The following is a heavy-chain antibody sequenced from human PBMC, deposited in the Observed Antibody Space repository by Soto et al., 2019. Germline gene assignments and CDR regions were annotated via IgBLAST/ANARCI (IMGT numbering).Heavy chain of an antibody. CDR3: AKDLRTGTIGGFDY. CDR2: ISGSGGST. J-gene: IGHJ4*02. D-gene: IGHD1-1*01. V-gene: IGHV3-23*01. Sequence: PGGSLRLSCAAPGFTFSSYAMNWVRQAPGKGLEWVSAISGSGGSTYYTDSLKGRFTISRDNSKNTLYLQLTSLRAADTAVYYCAKDLRTGTIGGFDYWGQGTLVTVSS. CDR1: GFTFSSYA.